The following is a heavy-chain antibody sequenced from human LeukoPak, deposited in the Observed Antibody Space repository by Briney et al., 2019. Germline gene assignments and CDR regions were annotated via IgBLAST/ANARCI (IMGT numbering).Heavy chain of an antibody. Sequence: ASVKVSCKASGGTFSSYAISWVRQAPGQGLEWMGGIIPILGTANYAQKFQGRVTITADESTSTAYMELSSLRSEDTAVYYCARTPGGSGSYYNWFDPWGQGTLVTVSS. V-gene: IGHV1-69*13. J-gene: IGHJ5*02. D-gene: IGHD1-26*01. CDR2: IIPILGTA. CDR3: ARTPGGSGSYYNWFDP. CDR1: GGTFSSYA.